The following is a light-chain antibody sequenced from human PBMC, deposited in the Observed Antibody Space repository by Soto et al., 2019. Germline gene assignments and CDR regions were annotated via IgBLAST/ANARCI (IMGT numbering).Light chain of an antibody. J-gene: IGKJ1*01. CDR1: QGIRHD. CDR2: TAS. CDR3: LQNNSYPVT. V-gene: IGKV1-17*01. Sequence: DIQMTQSPSSLSASVGDRVTITCRASQGIRHDLGWYQQKPGKAPKRLIYTASSLQSGVPPRFSGSGSGTKFTLTISSLQPEDFATYYCLQNNSYPVTFGQGTKVGIK.